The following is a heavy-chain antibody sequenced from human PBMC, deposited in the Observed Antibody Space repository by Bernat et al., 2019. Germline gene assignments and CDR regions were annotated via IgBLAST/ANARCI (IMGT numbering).Heavy chain of an antibody. CDR3: ARGCSGGSCYSIVDY. CDR2: ISSSSSYI. J-gene: IGHJ4*02. CDR1: GFTFSSYS. V-gene: IGHV3-21*01. Sequence: EVQLVESGGGLVKPGGSLRLSCAASGFTFSSYSMYWVRQAPGKGLEWVSSISSSSSYIYYADSVKGRFTISRDNAKNSLYLQMNSLRAEDTAVYYCARGCSGGSCYSIVDYWGQGTLVTVSS. D-gene: IGHD2-15*01.